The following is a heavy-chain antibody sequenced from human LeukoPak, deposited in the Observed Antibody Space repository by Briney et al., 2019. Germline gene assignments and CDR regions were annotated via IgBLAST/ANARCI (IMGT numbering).Heavy chain of an antibody. Sequence: PGGSLRLSCAASGFTFSNFAMTWVRQAPGKGLEWVSGISGGGRSIYYTDSVKGRFTISRDNSKNTLYLQMNSLRAEDTAVYYCAKLGRGFDPWGQGTLVTVSS. CDR1: GFTFSNFA. CDR2: ISGGGRSI. CDR3: AKLGRGFDP. D-gene: IGHD1-26*01. V-gene: IGHV3-23*01. J-gene: IGHJ5*02.